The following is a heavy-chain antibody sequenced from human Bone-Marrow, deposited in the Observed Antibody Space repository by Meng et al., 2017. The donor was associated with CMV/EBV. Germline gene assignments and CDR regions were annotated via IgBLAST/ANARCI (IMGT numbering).Heavy chain of an antibody. CDR3: ARYTVTTVFDY. Sequence: SETLSLTCTVSGGSISSYYWSWIRQPPGKGLEWIGYIYYSGSTNYNPSLKSRVTTSVDTSKNQFSLKLSSVTAADTAVYYCARYTVTTVFDYWGQGTLVTVSS. V-gene: IGHV4-59*01. CDR1: GGSISSYY. J-gene: IGHJ4*02. D-gene: IGHD4-11*01. CDR2: IYYSGST.